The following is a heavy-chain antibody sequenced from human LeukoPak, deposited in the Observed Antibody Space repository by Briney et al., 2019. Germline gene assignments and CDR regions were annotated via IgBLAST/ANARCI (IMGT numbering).Heavy chain of an antibody. CDR3: ARAEGYSPGYYYYGMDV. Sequence: GGSLRLSCAASGFTFSDYYMSWIRQAPGKGLEWVSYISSSSSYTNYADSVKGRFPISRDNAKNSLYLQMNSLRAEDTAVYYCARAEGYSPGYYYYGMDVWGQGTTVTVSS. D-gene: IGHD2-15*01. V-gene: IGHV3-11*06. J-gene: IGHJ6*02. CDR2: ISSSSSYT. CDR1: GFTFSDYY.